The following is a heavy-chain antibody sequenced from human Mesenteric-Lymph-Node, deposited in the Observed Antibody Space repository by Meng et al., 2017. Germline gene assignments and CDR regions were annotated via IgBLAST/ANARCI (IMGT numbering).Heavy chain of an antibody. V-gene: IGHV4-34*01. D-gene: IGHD4-17*01. Sequence: GKLQRWGAGLLKPSETMSLTCAVYGGSFSGYDWSWIRQHPGKGLEWIGEINHSGSTNYNPSLKSRVTISVDTSKNQFSLKLSSVTAADTAVYYCARGRGYGDYGSLYWGQGTLVTVAS. CDR2: INHSGST. J-gene: IGHJ4*02. CDR3: ARGRGYGDYGSLY. CDR1: GGSFSGYD.